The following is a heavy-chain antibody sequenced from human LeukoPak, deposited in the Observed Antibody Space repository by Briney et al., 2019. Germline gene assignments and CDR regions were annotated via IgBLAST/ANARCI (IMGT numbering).Heavy chain of an antibody. V-gene: IGHV3-7*04. D-gene: IGHD3-10*01. CDR1: GFTFSSYW. J-gene: IGHJ4*02. Sequence: TGGSLRLSCAASGFTFSSYWMSWVRQAPGKGLEWVANIKQDGSDKYYVDSGKGRFTISRDNAKNSLYLQMNSLRVEDTAVYYCARYYASGNFDYWGQGTLVTVSS. CDR3: ARYYASGNFDY. CDR2: IKQDGSDK.